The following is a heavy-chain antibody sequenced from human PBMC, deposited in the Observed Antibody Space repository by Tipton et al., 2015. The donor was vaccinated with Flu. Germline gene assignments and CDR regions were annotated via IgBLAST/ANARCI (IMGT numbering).Heavy chain of an antibody. CDR1: DNSISGFY. CDR3: SRGPDNAKTLT. D-gene: IGHD1-1*01. Sequence: TLSLTCTVSDNSISGFYWSWLRQTPGKGLDYVAHLFPGVTNYYSPSFRGRVRISMDMSKREFSLTMDSVTTADTAIYFCSRGPDNAKTLTWGRGILVTVSS. V-gene: IGHV4-59*01. J-gene: IGHJ4*02. CDR2: LFPGVTN.